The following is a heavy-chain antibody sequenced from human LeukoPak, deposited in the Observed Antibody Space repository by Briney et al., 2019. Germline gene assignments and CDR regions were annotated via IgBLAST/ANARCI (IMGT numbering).Heavy chain of an antibody. Sequence: SETLSLTCTLSGVSYSPGHWSWIRQPPGKGLEWIGVICDNGNTDHNPSLKSRVTISVDTSKRQFSLKLSSLAAADTAVYYCATGRDSYKTGHWGQGTLVTVSS. CDR2: ICDNGNT. CDR3: ATGRDSYKTGH. D-gene: IGHD5-24*01. V-gene: IGHV4-59*03. J-gene: IGHJ4*02. CDR1: GVSYSPGH.